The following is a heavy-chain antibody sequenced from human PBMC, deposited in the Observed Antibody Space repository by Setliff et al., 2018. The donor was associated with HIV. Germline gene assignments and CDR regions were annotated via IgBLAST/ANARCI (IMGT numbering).Heavy chain of an antibody. CDR3: ARRMWQQDSKFMYYFDY. CDR2: IYPGDSDT. CDR1: GYSFTNYW. V-gene: IGHV5-51*01. D-gene: IGHD6-13*01. Sequence: GESLKISCQASGYSFTNYWIGWVRQMPGKGLEWMGIIYPGDSDTRYSPSFQGQVTISADKSISTAYLQWSSLKASDTAMYYCARRMWQQDSKFMYYFDYWGQGTLVTVSS. J-gene: IGHJ4*02.